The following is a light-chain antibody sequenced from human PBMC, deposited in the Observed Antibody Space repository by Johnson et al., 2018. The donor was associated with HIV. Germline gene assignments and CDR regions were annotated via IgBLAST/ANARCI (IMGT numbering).Light chain of an antibody. CDR1: SSNIGKNY. J-gene: IGLJ1*01. Sequence: QSVLTQPPSVSAAPGQKVTISCSGSSSNIGKNYVSWYQQLPGTAPKVLIYDNNKRPSGIPDRFSGSKSGTSATLGITGLQTGDEADYYCATWDSSLSAPYVFGTGTKVTVL. V-gene: IGLV1-51*01. CDR3: ATWDSSLSAPYV. CDR2: DNN.